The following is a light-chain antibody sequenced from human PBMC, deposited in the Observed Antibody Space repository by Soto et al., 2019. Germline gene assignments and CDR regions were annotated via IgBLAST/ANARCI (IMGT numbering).Light chain of an antibody. V-gene: IGLV1-47*01. J-gene: IGLJ1*01. CDR3: APWDNSLNGFYV. CDR2: RNN. Sequence: QSVLTQPPSASGTPGQGVTISCSGSTSNIGSNYVYWYQQLPGTAPKLLIYRNNQRPSGVPDRFSGSKSGTSASLATSGLRSDDEADYFCAPWDNSLNGFYVFXTGTKVTVL. CDR1: TSNIGSNY.